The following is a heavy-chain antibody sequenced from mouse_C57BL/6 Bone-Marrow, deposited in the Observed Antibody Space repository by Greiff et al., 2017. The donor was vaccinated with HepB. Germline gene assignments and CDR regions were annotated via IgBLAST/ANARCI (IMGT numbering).Heavy chain of an antibody. CDR3: ARYLRRYVDV. CDR2: IRNKAHGYTT. D-gene: IGHD3-2*02. V-gene: IGHV7-3*01. Sequence: EVKLVESGGGLVQPGGSLSLSCAASGFTFTDYYMSWVRQPPGKALEWLGFIRNKAHGYTTEYSASVKGRFTISRDNSQSILYLQMNALKAEDSATYYCARYLRRYVDVWGTGTTVTVSS. J-gene: IGHJ1*03. CDR1: GFTFTDYY.